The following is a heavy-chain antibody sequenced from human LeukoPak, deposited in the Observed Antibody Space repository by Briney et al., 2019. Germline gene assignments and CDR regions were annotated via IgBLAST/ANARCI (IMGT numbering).Heavy chain of an antibody. CDR3: ARLPYYYDSSGYYLFDY. CDR1: GYSFTSYW. V-gene: IGHV5-51*01. J-gene: IGHJ4*02. CDR2: IYPGDSDT. D-gene: IGHD3-22*01. Sequence: GESLKTSCKGSGYSFTSYWIGWVRQMPGKGLEWMGIIYPGDSDTRYSPSFQGQVTISADKSISTAYLQWSSLKASDTAMYYCARLPYYYDSSGYYLFDYWGQGTLVTVSS.